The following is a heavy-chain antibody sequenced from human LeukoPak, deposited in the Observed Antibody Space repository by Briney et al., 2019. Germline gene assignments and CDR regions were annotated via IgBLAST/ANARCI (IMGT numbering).Heavy chain of an antibody. Sequence: GGSLRLSCAASGFTFSSYSMNWVRQVPGKGLEWVSSISSSSYIYYADSVKGRFTISRDNAKNSLYLQMNSLRAEDTAVYYCARGLRYCSGGSCNWGQGTLVTVSS. V-gene: IGHV3-21*04. D-gene: IGHD2-15*01. CDR2: ISSSSYI. CDR3: ARGLRYCSGGSCN. CDR1: GFTFSSYS. J-gene: IGHJ4*02.